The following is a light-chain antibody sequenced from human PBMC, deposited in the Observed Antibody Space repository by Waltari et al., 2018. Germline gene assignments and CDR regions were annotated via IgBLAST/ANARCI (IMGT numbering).Light chain of an antibody. CDR3: QHYVRLPVT. Sequence: FVLTQPPATLPLPPGERATSPCWASKSVGRSLAWYRQKRGQAPRLLIYGASTRASGIPDRFSGSGSGTDFSLTISRLEPEDFAVYYCQHYVRLPVTFGQGTKVEIK. J-gene: IGKJ1*01. V-gene: IGKV3-20*01. CDR2: GAS. CDR1: KSVGRS.